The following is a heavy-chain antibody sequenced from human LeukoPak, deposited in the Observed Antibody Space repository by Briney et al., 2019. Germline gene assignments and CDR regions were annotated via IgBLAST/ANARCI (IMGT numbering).Heavy chain of an antibody. CDR3: AKDPWVAAGLSYYFDY. CDR2: ISWNSGSI. V-gene: IGHV3-9*01. CDR1: GFTFDDYA. J-gene: IGHJ4*02. D-gene: IGHD6-13*01. Sequence: GGSLRLSCVASGFTFDDYAMHWVRQAPGKGLEWVSGISWNSGSIGYADSVKGRFTISRDNAKNSLYLQMNSLRAEDTALYYCAKDPWVAAGLSYYFDYWGQGTLVTVSS.